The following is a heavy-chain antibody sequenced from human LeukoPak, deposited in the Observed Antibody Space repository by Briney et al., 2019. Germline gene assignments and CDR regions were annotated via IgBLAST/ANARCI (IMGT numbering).Heavy chain of an antibody. J-gene: IGHJ4*02. CDR1: GFTFSSYS. V-gene: IGHV3-21*01. CDR3: ATLPPNYDSSGYSYLQDY. D-gene: IGHD3-22*01. Sequence: GGSLRLSCAASGFTFSSYSMNWVRQAPGKGLEWVSSISSSSTYIYYADSVKGRFTISRDNAKGSLYLQMNSLRAEDTAVYYCATLPPNYDSSGYSYLQDYWGQGTLVTVSS. CDR2: ISSSSTYI.